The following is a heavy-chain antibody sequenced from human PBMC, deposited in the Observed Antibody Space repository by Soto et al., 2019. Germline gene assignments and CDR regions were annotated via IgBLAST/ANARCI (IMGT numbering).Heavy chain of an antibody. CDR2: ISYDGRNK. Sequence: LRLSCAASGFTFSSYGMHWVRQAPGKGLEWVAVISYDGRNKYYADSVKGRFTISRDNSKKTLYLQMNSLRAEDTAVYYCAKDNDYVWGSYQTYYYVMDVWGQGTTVTVSS. CDR1: GFTFSSYG. V-gene: IGHV3-30*18. CDR3: AKDNDYVWGSYQTYYYVMDV. J-gene: IGHJ6*02. D-gene: IGHD3-16*02.